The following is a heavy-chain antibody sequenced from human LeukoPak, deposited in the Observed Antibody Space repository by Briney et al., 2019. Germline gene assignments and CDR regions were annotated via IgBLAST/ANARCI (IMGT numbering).Heavy chain of an antibody. CDR3: ARESSGSPYYFDD. Sequence: PSETLSLTCTVSGGSISSYYWSWIRQPPGKGLEWIGYIYYSGSTNYNPSLKSRVTISVDTSKNQFSLKLSSVTAADTAVYYCARESSGSPYYFDDWGQGTLVTVSS. CDR1: GGSISSYY. CDR2: IYYSGST. J-gene: IGHJ4*02. D-gene: IGHD1-26*01. V-gene: IGHV4-59*01.